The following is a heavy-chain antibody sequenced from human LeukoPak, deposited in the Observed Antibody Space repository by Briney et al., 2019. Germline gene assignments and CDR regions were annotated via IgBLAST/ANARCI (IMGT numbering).Heavy chain of an antibody. Sequence: GAPVEVSCKASGYTFTSYGISWVRQAPGQGLEWMGWISAYNGNTNYAQKLQGRVTMTTDTSTSTAYMELRSLRSDDTAVYYCARVSERITIFGVVIAYFDYWGQGTLVTVSS. CDR2: ISAYNGNT. CDR1: GYTFTSYG. V-gene: IGHV1-18*01. J-gene: IGHJ4*02. CDR3: ARVSERITIFGVVIAYFDY. D-gene: IGHD3-3*01.